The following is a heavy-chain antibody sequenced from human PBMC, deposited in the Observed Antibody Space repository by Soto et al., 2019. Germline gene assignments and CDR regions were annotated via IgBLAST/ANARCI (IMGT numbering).Heavy chain of an antibody. D-gene: IGHD4-17*01. CDR1: GFTFSSYG. Sequence: GGSLRLSCAASGFTFSSYGMHWVRQAPGKGLEWVAVISYDGSNKYYADSVKGRFTISRDNSKNTLYLQMNSLRAEDTAVYYCAKEVLSGDYVFDYYYYGMDVWGQGTTVTVSS. CDR2: ISYDGSNK. J-gene: IGHJ6*02. V-gene: IGHV3-30*18. CDR3: AKEVLSGDYVFDYYYYGMDV.